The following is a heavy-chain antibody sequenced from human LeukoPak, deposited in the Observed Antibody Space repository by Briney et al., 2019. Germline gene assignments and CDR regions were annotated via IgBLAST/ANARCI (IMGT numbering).Heavy chain of an antibody. CDR1: GFTVINNY. D-gene: IGHD2-2*01. CDR3: ARDSTPELFYYYGMDV. Sequence: GGSLTLSCPASGFTVINNYMSWVRQAPGKGLEWVAVIYTGGSTYYADPVHGGFTISRDNSNNTQCLQMNSLRGEDSDVYYCARDSTPELFYYYGMDVWGQGTTVTVSS. J-gene: IGHJ6*02. V-gene: IGHV3-66*02. CDR2: IYTGGST.